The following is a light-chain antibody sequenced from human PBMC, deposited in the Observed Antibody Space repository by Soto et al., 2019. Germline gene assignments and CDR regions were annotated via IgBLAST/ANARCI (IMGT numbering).Light chain of an antibody. J-gene: IGKJ1*01. CDR2: WAS. CDR3: LQYKAFPWT. V-gene: IGKV4-1*01. Sequence: DIVMTQSPASLAVSLGERATINCKSSQSLLYNVNNKNYFAWYQHKPGQPPKLLIYWASSRESGVPDRFSGSGSGTDFTLTISSLQAEDVAVYYCLQYKAFPWTFGQGTKVDIK. CDR1: QSLLYNVNNKNY.